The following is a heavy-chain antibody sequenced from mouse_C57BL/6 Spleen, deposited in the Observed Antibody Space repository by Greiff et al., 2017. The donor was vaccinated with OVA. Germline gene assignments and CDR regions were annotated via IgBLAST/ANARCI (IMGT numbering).Heavy chain of an antibody. V-gene: IGHV5-17*01. CDR1: GFTFSDYG. CDR2: ISSGSSTI. CDR3: ARQGEMDY. Sequence: EVKLMESGGGLVKPGGSLKLSCAASGFTFSDYGMHWVRQALEKGLEWVAYISSGSSTIYYADTVKGRFTISRDNAKNTLFLQMTSLRSEDTAMYYCARQGEMDYWGQGTSVTVSS. J-gene: IGHJ4*01.